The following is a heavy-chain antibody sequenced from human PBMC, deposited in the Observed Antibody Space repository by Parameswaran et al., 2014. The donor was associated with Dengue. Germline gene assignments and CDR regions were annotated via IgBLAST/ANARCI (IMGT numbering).Heavy chain of an antibody. Sequence: VRQMPGKGLEWVSSISSSSSYIYYADSVKGRFTISRDNAKNSLYLQMNSLRAEDTAVYYCARDRAGIQHDAFDIWGQGTMVTVSS. CDR2: ISSSSSYI. V-gene: IGHV3-21*01. J-gene: IGHJ3*02. CDR3: ARDRAGIQHDAFDI. D-gene: IGHD5-18*01.